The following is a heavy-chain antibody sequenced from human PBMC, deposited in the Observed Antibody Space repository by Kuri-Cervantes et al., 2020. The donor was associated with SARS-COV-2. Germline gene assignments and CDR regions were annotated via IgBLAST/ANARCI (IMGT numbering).Heavy chain of an antibody. CDR2: ISSSGSTI. J-gene: IGHJ5*02. CDR1: GFTFSSYE. CDR3: ARGVALRFLEWTNWFDP. D-gene: IGHD3-3*01. Sequence: GESLKISCAASGFTFSSYEMNWVRQAPGKGLEWVSYISSSGSTIYYADSVKGRFTISRDNAKNSLYLQMNSLRAEDTAVYYCARGVALRFLEWTNWFDPWGQGTLVTVSS. V-gene: IGHV3-48*03.